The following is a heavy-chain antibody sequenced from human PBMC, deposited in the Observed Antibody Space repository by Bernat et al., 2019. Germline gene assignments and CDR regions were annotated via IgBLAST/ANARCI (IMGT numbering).Heavy chain of an antibody. J-gene: IGHJ6*03. CDR3: ARLGYQLLYYYYYYMDV. CDR2: ISHSGRT. D-gene: IGHD2-2*01. CDR1: GGSFSGYS. V-gene: IGHV4-34*01. Sequence: QVQLQQWGAGLLKPSETLSLTCAVYGGSFSGYSWTWIRQPPGKGLEWIGEISHSGRTNYNPSLKSRVTISIDTSKNQFSLKLSSVTAADTAVYYCARLGYQLLYYYYYYMDVWGKGTTVTVSS.